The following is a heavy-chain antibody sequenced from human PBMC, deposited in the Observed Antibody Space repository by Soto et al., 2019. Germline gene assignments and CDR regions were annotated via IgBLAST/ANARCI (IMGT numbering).Heavy chain of an antibody. J-gene: IGHJ5*02. CDR1: GYTFTAYY. D-gene: IGHD5-12*01. CDR2: INPNSGGT. Sequence: QVHLVQSGAEVKKPGASVKVSCKASGYTFTAYYMHWVRQAPGQGLEWMGWINPNSGGTYHAQNFQCRVTMTRDTSTTTTYMELASLRSDDTAVYYCARGGGRGYNELDPWGHGTLVIVSS. V-gene: IGHV1-2*02. CDR3: ARGGGRGYNELDP.